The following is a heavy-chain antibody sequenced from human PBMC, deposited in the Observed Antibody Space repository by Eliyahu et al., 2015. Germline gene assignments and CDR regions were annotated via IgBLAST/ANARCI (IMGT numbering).Heavy chain of an antibody. CDR1: GGSVSSSPNY. CDR2: IYYSDNN. J-gene: IGHJ4*02. V-gene: IGHV4-39*01. Sequence: QLQLQESGPGLVKPSETLSLTCTVSGGSVSSSPNYWGWIRQPPGKGLEWIGSIYYSDNNSYNPSLKSRVTIFVATSKSQFFLKLSSVAAADTAVYYCARGDGSGTLFDYWGQGTLVTVSS. CDR3: ARGDGSGTLFDY. D-gene: IGHD3-10*01.